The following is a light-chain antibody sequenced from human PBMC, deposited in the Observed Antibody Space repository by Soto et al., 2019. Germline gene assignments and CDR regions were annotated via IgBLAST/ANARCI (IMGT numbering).Light chain of an antibody. CDR1: QSISSW. CDR2: TAS. V-gene: IGKV1-5*03. J-gene: IGKJ1*01. Sequence: DIQMTQSPSTLSASVGDRVTITCRASQSISSWLAWYQQKPGKAPKSLIYTASSLESGVPSRFSGSGSGTEFTLSISSLQPDDFATYYCQQYNSYPWTFGQGTKVETK. CDR3: QQYNSYPWT.